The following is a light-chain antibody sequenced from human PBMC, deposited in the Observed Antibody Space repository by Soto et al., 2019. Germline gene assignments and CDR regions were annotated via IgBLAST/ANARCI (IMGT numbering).Light chain of an antibody. J-gene: IGLJ1*01. CDR3: SSYTANTTSYV. CDR1: NSDVGGYNY. V-gene: IGLV2-14*03. CDR2: DVS. Sequence: QSVRAQPASVSESPGQSITISCTRTNSDVGGYNYVSWYQQHPGKVPKLMIYDVSNRPSAVSNRFSGSKSGNTASLTISGLQAEDEADYYCSSYTANTTSYVFGTGKKVTV.